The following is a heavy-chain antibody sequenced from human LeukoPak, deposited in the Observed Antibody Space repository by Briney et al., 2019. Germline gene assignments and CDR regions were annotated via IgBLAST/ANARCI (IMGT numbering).Heavy chain of an antibody. V-gene: IGHV4-59*01. CDR3: ARVVVVVAAIRHWFDP. Sequence: SETLSLTCTVSGGSINSYYWNCIRQPPGKGLGLIGYIYYSGSPTYNPSLKSRVTISVDTSKNQFSLKLSSVTAADTAVYYCARVVVVVAAIRHWFDPWGQGTLVTVSS. D-gene: IGHD2-15*01. CDR2: IYYSGSP. CDR1: GGSINSYY. J-gene: IGHJ5*02.